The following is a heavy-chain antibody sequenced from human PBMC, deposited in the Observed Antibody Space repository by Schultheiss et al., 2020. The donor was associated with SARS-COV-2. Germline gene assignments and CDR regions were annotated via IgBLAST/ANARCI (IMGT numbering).Heavy chain of an antibody. V-gene: IGHV1-18*01. CDR2: ISAYNGNT. D-gene: IGHD6-13*01. Sequence: ASVKVSCKASGGTFSSYAISWVRQAPGQGLEWMGWISAYNGNTNYTQKFQGRVTMTTDTSTSTAYMELRSLRSDDTAVYYCARDRGSSWYHYRFDYWGQGTLVTVSS. CDR1: GGTFSSYA. J-gene: IGHJ4*02. CDR3: ARDRGSSWYHYRFDY.